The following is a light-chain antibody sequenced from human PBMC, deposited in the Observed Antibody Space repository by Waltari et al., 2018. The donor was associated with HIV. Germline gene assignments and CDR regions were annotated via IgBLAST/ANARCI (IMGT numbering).Light chain of an antibody. CDR3: SSFTSSSTVV. Sequence: QSALTQPPSVSGSPGQSVTIXCTGTXSDVGSYNLVSWYQQSPGTAPKLMVYEVTYRPSGVPERFSGSKSGNTASXTISGLXAEDEADYXCSSFTSSSTVVFGGGTKLTVL. V-gene: IGLV2-18*02. CDR2: EVT. J-gene: IGLJ3*02. CDR1: XSDVGSYNL.